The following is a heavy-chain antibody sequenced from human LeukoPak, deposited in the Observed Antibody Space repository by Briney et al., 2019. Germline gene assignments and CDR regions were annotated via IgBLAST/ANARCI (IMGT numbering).Heavy chain of an antibody. J-gene: IGHJ4*02. Sequence: GGSLRLSCAASGFTFSSYWMSWVRQAPGKGLEWVANIKQDGSEKYYVDSVKGRFTISRDNSKKTLSLQMNSLRAEDTAVYYCAKGRGTTVTSAANYWGQGTLVTVSS. CDR1: GFTFSSYW. CDR3: AKGRGTTVTSAANY. D-gene: IGHD4-17*01. CDR2: IKQDGSEK. V-gene: IGHV3-7*05.